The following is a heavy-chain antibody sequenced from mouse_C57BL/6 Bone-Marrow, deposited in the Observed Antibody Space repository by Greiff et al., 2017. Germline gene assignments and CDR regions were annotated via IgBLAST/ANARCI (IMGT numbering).Heavy chain of an antibody. CDR3: AREDYYGSRGNFDV. CDR1: GYTFTSYW. D-gene: IGHD1-1*01. Sequence: VQLQQPGAELVRPGTSVKLSCKASGYTFTSYWMHWVKQRPGQGLEWIGVIDPSDSYTNYNQKFKGKATLTVDTSSSTAYMQLSSLTSEDSAVYYCAREDYYGSRGNFDVWGTGTTVTVSS. J-gene: IGHJ1*03. V-gene: IGHV1-59*01. CDR2: IDPSDSYT.